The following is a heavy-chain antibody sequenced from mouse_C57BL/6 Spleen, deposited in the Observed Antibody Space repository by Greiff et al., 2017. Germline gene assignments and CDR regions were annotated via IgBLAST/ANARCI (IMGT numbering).Heavy chain of an antibody. CDR2: INPNNGGT. CDR3: ARGAYYYGSSHAMDY. CDR1: GYTFTDYY. D-gene: IGHD1-1*01. J-gene: IGHJ4*01. Sequence: EVQLQQSGPELVKPGASVKISCKASGYTFTDYYMNWVKQSHGKSLEWIGDINPNNGGTSYNQKFKGKATLTVDKSSSTAYMELRSLTSEDSAVYYCARGAYYYGSSHAMDYWGQGTSVTVSS. V-gene: IGHV1-26*01.